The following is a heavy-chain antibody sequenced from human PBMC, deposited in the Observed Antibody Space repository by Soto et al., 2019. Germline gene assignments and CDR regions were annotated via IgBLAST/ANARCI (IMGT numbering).Heavy chain of an antibody. J-gene: IGHJ5*02. D-gene: IGHD3-10*01. CDR1: GGSISSYY. CDR2: IYYSGST. Sequence: GGSISSYYWSWIRQPPGKGLEWIGYIYYSGSTNYNPSLKSRVTISVDTSKNQFSLKLSSVTAADTAVYYCAKEQLWFGEFPTAGFDPGGQGTLVTVS. CDR3: AKEQLWFGEFPTAGFDP. V-gene: IGHV4-59*01.